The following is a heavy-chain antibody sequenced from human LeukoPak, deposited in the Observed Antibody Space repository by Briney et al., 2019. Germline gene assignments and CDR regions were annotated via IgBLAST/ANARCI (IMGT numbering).Heavy chain of an antibody. CDR2: IRNKASGGTT. CDR1: GFTFGDHS. V-gene: IGHV3-49*03. D-gene: IGHD2-15*01. J-gene: IGHJ4*02. CDR3: TRDRIMTDF. Sequence: GSLRLSCTASGFTFGDHSMTWFRQAPGKGLEWVSFIRNKASGGTTEHAASVRGRFTTSRDDSKSIAYLQMNSLKTEDTALYYCTRDRIMTDFWGQGTLVTVSS.